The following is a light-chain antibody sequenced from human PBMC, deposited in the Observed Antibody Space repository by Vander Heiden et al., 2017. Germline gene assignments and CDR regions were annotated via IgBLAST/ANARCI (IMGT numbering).Light chain of an antibody. CDR2: AAS. V-gene: IGKV1-39*01. J-gene: IGKJ2*01. CDR1: LSISSY. Sequence: EIPRNPSPSSLPAFVGNSVTIPCRPRLSISSYLNWYQQKPGKAPKLLIYAASSLQSGVPSRFSGSGSGTDFTLTISSLQPEDFATYYCQQSYSTPPYTFGQGTKLEIK. CDR3: QQSYSTPPYT.